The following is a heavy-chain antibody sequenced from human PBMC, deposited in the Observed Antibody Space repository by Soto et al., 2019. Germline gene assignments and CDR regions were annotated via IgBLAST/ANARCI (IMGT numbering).Heavy chain of an antibody. Sequence: EVQLVESGGGLIQPGGSLRLSCAASGFTVSSNYMSWVRQAPGKGLEWVSVIYSGGSTYYADSVKGRFTISRDNSKNTLYLQRKWLRAEDTAVYYCARDRGYCSGGSCYSEYYFDYWGQGTLVTVSS. J-gene: IGHJ4*02. CDR2: IYSGGST. CDR3: ARDRGYCSGGSCYSEYYFDY. D-gene: IGHD2-15*01. CDR1: GFTVSSNY. V-gene: IGHV3-53*01.